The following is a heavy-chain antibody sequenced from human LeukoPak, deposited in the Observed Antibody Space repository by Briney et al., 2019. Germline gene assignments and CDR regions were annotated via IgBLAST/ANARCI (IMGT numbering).Heavy chain of an antibody. CDR1: GVSFNYVW. D-gene: IGHD1-26*01. J-gene: IGHJ6*02. CDR3: TTERNWELLRPYGLDI. V-gene: IGHV3-15*01. CDR2: IRTKTEGETT. Sequence: GGSLRLSCAASGVSFNYVWMNWVRQAPGKGLEWVGRIRTKTEGETTDYAAPVKGRFSISRDDSKTTLWLQMNSLKTEDSAVYYCTTERNWELLRPYGLDIWGQGTTVTVSS.